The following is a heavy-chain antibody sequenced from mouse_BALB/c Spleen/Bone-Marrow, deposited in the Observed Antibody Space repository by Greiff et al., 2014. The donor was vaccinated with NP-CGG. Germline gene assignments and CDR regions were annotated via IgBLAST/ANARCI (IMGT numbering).Heavy chain of an antibody. CDR1: GFSLTSYG. CDR2: IWRGGST. CDR3: STPGSYYFDY. V-gene: IGHV2-2*02. J-gene: IGHJ2*02. Sequence: QVQLQQSGPGLVKPSQSLSITCTVSGFSLTSYGVHWVSQSPGKGLEWLGVIWRGGSTDYNAAFLSRMRIRKDNSKSHVFLKVNSPQDNSTTIYYCSTPGSYYFDYWGQGTSLTVSS.